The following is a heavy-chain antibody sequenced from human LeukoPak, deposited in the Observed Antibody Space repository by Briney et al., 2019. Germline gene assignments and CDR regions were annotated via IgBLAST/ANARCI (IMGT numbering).Heavy chain of an antibody. V-gene: IGHV3-21*01. D-gene: IGHD4-17*01. CDR2: ISSSSSYI. Sequence: GGSLRLSCAASGFTFSSYSMNWVRQAPGKGLEWVSSISSSSSYIYYADSVKGRFTISRDNAKNSLYLQMNSLRAEDTAVYYCARDLGEDYGENYWGQEPWSPSPQ. CDR1: GFTFSSYS. CDR3: ARDLGEDYGENY. J-gene: IGHJ4*01.